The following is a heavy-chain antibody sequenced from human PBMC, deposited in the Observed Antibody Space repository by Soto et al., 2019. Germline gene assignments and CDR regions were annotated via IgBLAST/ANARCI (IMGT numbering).Heavy chain of an antibody. V-gene: IGHV3-30*18. CDR3: AKDITAAYYYYYGMDV. D-gene: IGHD6-13*01. CDR1: GFTFSSYG. Sequence: QVQLVESGGGVVQPGRSLRLSCAASGFTFSSYGMHWVRQAPGKGLEWVAVISYDGSNKYYADSVKGRFTISRDNSKKTLYLQMNSLRAEDTAVYYGAKDITAAYYYYYGMDVWGQGTTVTVSS. J-gene: IGHJ6*02. CDR2: ISYDGSNK.